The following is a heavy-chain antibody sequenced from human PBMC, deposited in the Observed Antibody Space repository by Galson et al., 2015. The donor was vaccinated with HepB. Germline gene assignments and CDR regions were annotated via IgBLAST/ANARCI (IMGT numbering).Heavy chain of an antibody. CDR3: AKRSDGSGNKYHFDY. Sequence: SLRLSCAASGFTFSSYAMSWVRQAPGKGLEGVSTISRSGGSPYYADSVKGRFTISRDNSKNTLYLQLSGLRAEDTAVYYCAKRSDGSGNKYHFDYWGQGTLVTVSS. CDR2: ISRSGGSP. J-gene: IGHJ4*02. V-gene: IGHV3-23*01. D-gene: IGHD3-22*01. CDR1: GFTFSSYA.